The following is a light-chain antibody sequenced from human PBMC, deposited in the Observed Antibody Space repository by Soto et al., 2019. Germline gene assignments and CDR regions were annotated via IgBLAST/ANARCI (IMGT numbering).Light chain of an antibody. V-gene: IGLV2-14*01. CDR1: SSDVGGYNY. CDR3: SSYTIADTLVL. J-gene: IGLJ2*01. CDR2: EVI. Sequence: QSVLTQPASVSGSPGQSITISCTGTSSDVGGYNYVSWYQQHPGRAPKLIIYEVINRPSGISDRFSGSKSGNTASLTISGVQAEDDSDYYCSSYTIADTLVLFGGGTKLTVL.